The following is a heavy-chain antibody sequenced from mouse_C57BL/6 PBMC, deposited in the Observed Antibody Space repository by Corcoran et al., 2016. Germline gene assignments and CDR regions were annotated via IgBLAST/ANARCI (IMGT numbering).Heavy chain of an antibody. Sequence: QIQLVQSGPELKMPGETVKISCKSSGSTFTTYGMSWVKQAPGKGLKWMGCINTYSGVPTYADDFKGRFAFSLETSASTAYLQINNLKNEDTATDFWARRPTMVMDYWGQGTSVTVSS. J-gene: IGHJ4*01. V-gene: IGHV9-3*01. CDR3: ARRPTMVMDY. CDR1: GSTFTTYG. CDR2: INTYSGVP. D-gene: IGHD2-10*01.